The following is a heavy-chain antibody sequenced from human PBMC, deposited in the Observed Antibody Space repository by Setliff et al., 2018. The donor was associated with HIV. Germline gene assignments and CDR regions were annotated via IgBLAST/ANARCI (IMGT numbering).Heavy chain of an antibody. D-gene: IGHD3-9*01. Sequence: SETLSLTCTVSGGSINSGCYSWTWVRHVQGKGLEWIGFVFYTGATYSSLSLKSRITMSVDTSRNQFSLKVNSVTAADTAVYYCARGIRDSCEGSPYYSYCYMDVWGTGTTVTVSS. CDR1: GGSINSGCYS. V-gene: IGHV4-31*03. J-gene: IGHJ6*03. CDR2: VFYTGAT. CDR3: ARGIRDSCEGSPYYSYCYMDV.